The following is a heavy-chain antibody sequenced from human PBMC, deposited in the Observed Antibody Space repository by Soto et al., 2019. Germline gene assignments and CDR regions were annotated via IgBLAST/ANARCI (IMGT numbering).Heavy chain of an antibody. Sequence: SETLSLTCTVSGGSISRYYWSWIRQPPGKGLEWIGYIYYSGITNYNPSLKSRVTISVDTSKNQFSLKLSSVTAADTAVYYCARYKSNYYYGMDVWGQGTTVTSP. CDR3: ARYKSNYYYGMDV. CDR1: GGSISRYY. D-gene: IGHD1-20*01. V-gene: IGHV4-59*01. J-gene: IGHJ6*02. CDR2: IYYSGIT.